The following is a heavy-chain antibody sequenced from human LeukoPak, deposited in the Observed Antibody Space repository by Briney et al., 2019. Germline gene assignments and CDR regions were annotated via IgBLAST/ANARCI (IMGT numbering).Heavy chain of an antibody. D-gene: IGHD2-2*01. CDR2: IIPILGIA. Sequence: SVKVSCKASGGTFSSYAISWVRQAPGQGLEWMGRIIPILGIANYAQKFQGRVTMTRDTSTSTVYMELSSLRSEDTAVYYCAVVPAASPNWFDPWGQGTLVTVSS. V-gene: IGHV1-69*04. CDR1: GGTFSSYA. J-gene: IGHJ5*02. CDR3: AVVPAASPNWFDP.